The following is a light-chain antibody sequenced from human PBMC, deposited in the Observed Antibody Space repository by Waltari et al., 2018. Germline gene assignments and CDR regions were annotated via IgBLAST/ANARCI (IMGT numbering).Light chain of an antibody. J-gene: IGKJ2*01. Sequence: EIVLTQSPATLSLSPGETATPSCRASQTIRTYLGWYQQKPGQAPRLLLFDASSRATGIPAKFRGTGSGTDFTLTVSDLEPEDFGIYYCQQRSIWPYTFGQGTRLEIK. V-gene: IGKV3-11*01. CDR3: QQRSIWPYT. CDR1: QTIRTY. CDR2: DAS.